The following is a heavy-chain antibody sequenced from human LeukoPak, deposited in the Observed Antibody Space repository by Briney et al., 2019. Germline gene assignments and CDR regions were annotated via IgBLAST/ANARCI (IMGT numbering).Heavy chain of an antibody. Sequence: GGSLRLSCAASGFTFSNFVMNWVRQAPGKGLEWVSSISSSSTYIYYADSLQGRFTMSRDNSKNTLYLQMNSLRAEDTAVYYCAKDDRDYYDSSGYYGYWGQGTLVTVSS. D-gene: IGHD3-22*01. CDR1: GFTFSNFV. J-gene: IGHJ4*02. CDR2: ISSSSTYI. V-gene: IGHV3-21*01. CDR3: AKDDRDYYDSSGYYGY.